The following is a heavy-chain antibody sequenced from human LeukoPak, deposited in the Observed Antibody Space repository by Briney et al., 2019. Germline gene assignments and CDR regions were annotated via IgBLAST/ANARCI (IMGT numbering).Heavy chain of an antibody. J-gene: IGHJ1*01. Sequence: PSETLSLTCTVSGGSISSGSYYWSWIRQPAGKGLEWIGRIYTSGSTNYNPSLKSRVTISVDTSKNQFSLKLSSVTAADTAVYYCAKDQHPDSSSWYMKGYFQHWGQGTLVTVSS. CDR2: IYTSGST. V-gene: IGHV4-61*02. CDR3: AKDQHPDSSSWYMKGYFQH. CDR1: GGSISSGSYY. D-gene: IGHD6-13*01.